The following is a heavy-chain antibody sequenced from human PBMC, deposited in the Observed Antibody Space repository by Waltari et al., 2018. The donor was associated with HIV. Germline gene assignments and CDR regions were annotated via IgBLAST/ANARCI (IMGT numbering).Heavy chain of an antibody. D-gene: IGHD3-22*01. V-gene: IGHV4-34*01. CDR2: INHSGST. J-gene: IGHJ3*02. Sequence: QVQLQQWGAGLLKPSETLSLTCAVYGGSFSGYYWSWIRQPPGKGLEWIGEINHSGSTNYNPSLKSRVTISVDTSKNQFSLKLSSVTAADTAVYYCARGPVVVVITHAFDIWGQGTMVTVSS. CDR1: GGSFSGYY. CDR3: ARGPVVVVITHAFDI.